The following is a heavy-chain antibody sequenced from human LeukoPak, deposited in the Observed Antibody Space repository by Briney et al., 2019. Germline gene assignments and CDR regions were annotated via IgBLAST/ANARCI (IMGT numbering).Heavy chain of an antibody. V-gene: IGHV1-2*02. D-gene: IGHD2-15*01. CDR2: INPNSGDT. CDR1: GYTFTGHY. Sequence: ASVKVSCKASGYTFTGHYMYWVRQAPGQGLEWMGWINPNSGDTNYAQKFQGRVTMTRDTSISTAYMDLNRLTPDAPAVYYCARRLTPSQPLEYWGQGPLVPVSS. CDR3: ARRLTPSQPLEY. J-gene: IGHJ4*02.